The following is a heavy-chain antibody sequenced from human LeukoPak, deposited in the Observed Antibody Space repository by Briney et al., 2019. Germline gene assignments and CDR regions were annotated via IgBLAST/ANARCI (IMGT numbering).Heavy chain of an antibody. CDR2: IYYSGST. D-gene: IGHD4-17*01. CDR1: GGSISSYY. J-gene: IGHJ4*02. V-gene: IGHV4-59*01. Sequence: SETLSLTCPVSGGSISSYYWSWIRQPPGKGLEWIRYIYYSGSTNYNPSLKSRVTISVDTSKNQFSLKLSSVTAADTAVYYCARGHHYGDYGPRYNYWGQGTLVTVSS. CDR3: ARGHHYGDYGPRYNY.